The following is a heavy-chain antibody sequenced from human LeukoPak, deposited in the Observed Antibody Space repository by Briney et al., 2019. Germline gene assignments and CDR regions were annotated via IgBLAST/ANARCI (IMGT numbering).Heavy chain of an antibody. J-gene: IGHJ5*02. CDR1: GVSISTYY. D-gene: IGHD4-23*01. CDR3: ARGRWPFDP. Sequence: SETLSLTCTVSGVSISTYYWSWIRQPPGKELEWIGFIYYSGSTNYNPSLKSRVTISLDTSKNQFSLKLTSVTAADTAVYYCARGRWPFDPWGQGTLLTVSP. V-gene: IGHV4-59*08. CDR2: IYYSGST.